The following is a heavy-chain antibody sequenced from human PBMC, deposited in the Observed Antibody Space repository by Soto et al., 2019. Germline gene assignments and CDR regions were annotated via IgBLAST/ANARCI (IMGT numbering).Heavy chain of an antibody. J-gene: IGHJ4*02. D-gene: IGHD5-12*01. CDR2: INQDGSEN. CDR3: ARENTVATMGY. Sequence: WASVKVSCAASGFTFSSSWMSWVRQAPGKGLEWLANINQDGSENYYIDSVKGRFTISRDNAKNSLYLQMNSPKTEDTAVYYCARENTVATMGYWGQGILVTVSS. CDR1: GFTFSSSW. V-gene: IGHV3-7*01.